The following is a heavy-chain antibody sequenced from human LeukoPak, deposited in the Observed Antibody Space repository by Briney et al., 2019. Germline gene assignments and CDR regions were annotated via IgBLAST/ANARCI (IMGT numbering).Heavy chain of an antibody. CDR1: GFTFSDYW. CDR3: ARLSGYSSIDY. J-gene: IGHJ4*02. D-gene: IGHD6-13*01. V-gene: IGHV3-74*01. Sequence: PGGSLRLSCAASGFTFSDYWMHWVRQAPGKGLVWVSRLHSDGSNTTYADSVKGRFTISRDNAKNTLYLQMNSLRAEDTAVYYCARLSGYSSIDYWGQGALVTVSS. CDR2: LHSDGSNT.